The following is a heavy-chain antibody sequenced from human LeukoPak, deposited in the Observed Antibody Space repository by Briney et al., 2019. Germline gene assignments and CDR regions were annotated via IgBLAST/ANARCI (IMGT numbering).Heavy chain of an antibody. D-gene: IGHD1-26*01. J-gene: IGHJ3*02. CDR2: INPNSGGT. Sequence: ASVKVSCKASGYTFTGYYMHWVRQAPGQGLEWMGRINPNSGGTNYAQKFQGRVTMTRDTSISTAYMELSRLRSDDTAVYYCARGLVGATDAYDIWGQGTMVTVSS. CDR3: ARGLVGATDAYDI. CDR1: GYTFTGYY. V-gene: IGHV1-2*06.